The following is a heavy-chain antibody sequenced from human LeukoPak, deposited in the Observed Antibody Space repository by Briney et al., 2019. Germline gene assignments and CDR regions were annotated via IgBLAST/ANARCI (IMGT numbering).Heavy chain of an antibody. CDR3: AMTSSGSYYGPTNNWFDP. CDR2: IYPGDSDT. D-gene: IGHD1-26*01. Sequence: HGESLKISCKGSGYSFTSYWIGWVRQMPGKGLEWMGIIYPGDSDTRYSPSFQGQVTISADKSISTAYLQWSSLKASDTAMYYCAMTSSGSYYGPTNNWFDPWGQGTLVTVSS. CDR1: GYSFTSYW. V-gene: IGHV5-51*01. J-gene: IGHJ5*02.